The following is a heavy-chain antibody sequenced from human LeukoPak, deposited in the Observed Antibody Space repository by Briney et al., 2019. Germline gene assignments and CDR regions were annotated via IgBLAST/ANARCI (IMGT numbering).Heavy chain of an antibody. CDR1: GGSISSGGYY. V-gene: IGHV4-31*03. J-gene: IGHJ5*02. CDR3: SAGTGDNWFDP. CDR2: IYYSGST. Sequence: SQTLSLTCTVSGGSISSGGYYWSWIRQHPGKGPEWIGYIYYSGSTYYNPSLKSRVTISVDTSKNQFSLKLSSVTAADTAVYYCSAGTGDNWFDPWGQGTLVTVSS. D-gene: IGHD6-13*01.